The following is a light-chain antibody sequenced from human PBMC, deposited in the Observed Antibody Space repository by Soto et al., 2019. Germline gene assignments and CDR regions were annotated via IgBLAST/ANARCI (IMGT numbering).Light chain of an antibody. CDR3: QQYGSAPWT. J-gene: IGKJ1*01. CDR2: AAS. Sequence: EIVLTQSPGTLSLSPGERATISCRASQSVSSNYLAWYQQKPGQAPRLLIYAASSRASGIPDRFGGSGSGTDFTLTVSRLEPEDFAVYYCQQYGSAPWTFGQGTKVEI. V-gene: IGKV3-20*01. CDR1: QSVSSNY.